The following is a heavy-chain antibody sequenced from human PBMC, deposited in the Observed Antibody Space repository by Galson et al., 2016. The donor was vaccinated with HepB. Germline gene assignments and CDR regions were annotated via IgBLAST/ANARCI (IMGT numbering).Heavy chain of an antibody. V-gene: IGHV3-7*01. CDR1: GFTFSNYW. CDR2: IKNDGSQK. J-gene: IGHJ5*02. CDR3: ARGDCSSSTCYVIWFDP. D-gene: IGHD2-2*01. Sequence: SLRLSCAASGFTFSNYWMSWVRQAPGKGLEWVAKIKNDGSQKYYVDSVKGRFTISRDNGKNSLYLQMGSLRAEDTAVYYCARGDCSSSTCYVIWFDPRGQGTLVTVSS.